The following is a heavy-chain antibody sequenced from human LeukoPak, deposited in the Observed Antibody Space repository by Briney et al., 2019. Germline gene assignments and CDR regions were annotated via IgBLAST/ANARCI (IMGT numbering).Heavy chain of an antibody. Sequence: PGGSLRLSCAASGFTFSSYEMNWVRQAPGKGLEWVSYISSSGTTIYNADSVKGRFTISRDNAKNSLYLQMNSLRAEDTAVYYCARVGVVVAATGNLWFDPWGQGTLVTVSS. V-gene: IGHV3-48*03. CDR1: GFTFSSYE. CDR2: ISSSGTTI. CDR3: ARVGVVVAATGNLWFDP. D-gene: IGHD2-15*01. J-gene: IGHJ5*02.